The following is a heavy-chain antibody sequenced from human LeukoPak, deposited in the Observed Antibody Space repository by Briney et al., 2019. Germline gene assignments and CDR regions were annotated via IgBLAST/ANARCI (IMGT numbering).Heavy chain of an antibody. CDR2: IIPIFGTA. CDR3: ARESSGVTATQDWFDP. J-gene: IGHJ5*02. V-gene: IGHV1-69*06. Sequence: SVKVSCTASGGTFSSYAISWVRQAPGQGLEWMGRIIPIFGTANYAQKFQGRVTITADKSTSTAYMGLSSLRSEDTAVYYCARESSGVTATQDWFDPWGQGTLVTVSS. D-gene: IGHD2-15*01. CDR1: GGTFSSYA.